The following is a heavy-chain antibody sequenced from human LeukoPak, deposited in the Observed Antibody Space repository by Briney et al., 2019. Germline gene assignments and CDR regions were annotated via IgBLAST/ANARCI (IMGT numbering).Heavy chain of an antibody. Sequence: ASVKVSCKASGYTFTGYYMHWVRQAPGQGLEWMGWINPNSGGTNYAQKFQGRVSMTSDTSISTGYMELSRLRSDDTAVYYCARDVVYTAMHYFDYWGQGTLVTVSS. CDR2: INPNSGGT. CDR3: ARDVVYTAMHYFDY. CDR1: GYTFTGYY. V-gene: IGHV1-2*02. D-gene: IGHD5-18*01. J-gene: IGHJ4*02.